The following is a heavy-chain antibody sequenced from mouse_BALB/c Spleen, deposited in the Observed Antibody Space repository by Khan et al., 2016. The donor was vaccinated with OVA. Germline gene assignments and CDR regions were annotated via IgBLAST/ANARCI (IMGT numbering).Heavy chain of an antibody. J-gene: IGHJ3*01. V-gene: IGHV1-4*01. CDR2: INPSNGYT. CDR1: GYTFTTYT. Sequence: QVQLQQSGAELARPGASVKMSCKASGYTFTTYTMHWVKQRPGQGLEWIGYINPSNGYTNYNQKFKDKSTLTADKSSSTAYMQLSSLTSDYSAVYYCAKEGAYYGCDGRFSYWGQGTLVTVSA. CDR3: AKEGAYYGCDGRFSY. D-gene: IGHD2-14*01.